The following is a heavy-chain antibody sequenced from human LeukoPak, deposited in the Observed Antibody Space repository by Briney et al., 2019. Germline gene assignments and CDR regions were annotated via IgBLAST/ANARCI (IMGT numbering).Heavy chain of an antibody. J-gene: IGHJ4*02. CDR1: GFTFSSYE. D-gene: IGHD1-14*01. Sequence: GGSLRLSCAASGFTFSSYEMNWVRQAPGKGLEWVSYISSSGSTIYYADSVKGRFTISRDNSKNTLYLQMNSLRAEDTAVYYCARGNTGFDYWGQGTLVTVSS. CDR3: ARGNTGFDY. V-gene: IGHV3-48*03. CDR2: ISSSGSTI.